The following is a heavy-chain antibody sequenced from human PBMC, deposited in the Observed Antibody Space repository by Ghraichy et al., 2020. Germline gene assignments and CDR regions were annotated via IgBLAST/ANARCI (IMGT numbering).Heavy chain of an antibody. V-gene: IGHV3-30*09. Sequence: GGSLRLSCAASGFTFSSYAIHWVRQAPGKGLEWVAVISYDGTNKYYADSVKGRFAISRDNSKNTLYLQMNSLRAEDTAVYYCARDIFDNRAYWGSADYWGQGTLVTVSS. CDR1: GFTFSSYA. CDR3: ARDIFDNRAYWGSADY. CDR2: ISYDGTNK. D-gene: IGHD3-22*01. J-gene: IGHJ4*02.